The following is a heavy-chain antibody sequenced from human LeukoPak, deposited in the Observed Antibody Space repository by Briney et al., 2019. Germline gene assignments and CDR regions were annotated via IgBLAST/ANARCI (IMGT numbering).Heavy chain of an antibody. D-gene: IGHD3-22*01. CDR1: GYTFTSYG. V-gene: IGHV1-18*01. Sequence: ASVKVSCKASGYTFTSYGISWVRQAPGQGLEWMGWISAYNGNTNYPQKLQGRVTMTTDTSTSTAYMELRSLRSDDTAVYYCARVPLPRITMIVVVSPPDYWGQGTLVTVSS. CDR3: ARVPLPRITMIVVVSPPDY. CDR2: ISAYNGNT. J-gene: IGHJ4*02.